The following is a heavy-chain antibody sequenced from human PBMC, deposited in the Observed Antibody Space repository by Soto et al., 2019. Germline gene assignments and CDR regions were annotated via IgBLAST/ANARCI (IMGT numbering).Heavy chain of an antibody. CDR2: IRVNNGDT. J-gene: IGHJ4*02. CDR3: AGILGNGDFAAHY. D-gene: IGHD4-17*01. Sequence: QVQLVQSGAEVKKPGASVKVSCKASGYTFTNSGFSWVRQAPGQGLEWVGWIRVNNGDTHYAQKLQGRVTMTTDTSTGTALRGLGSLRSDDTALYYCAGILGNGDFAAHYGGRGPLITVSS. V-gene: IGHV1-18*01. CDR1: GYTFTNSG.